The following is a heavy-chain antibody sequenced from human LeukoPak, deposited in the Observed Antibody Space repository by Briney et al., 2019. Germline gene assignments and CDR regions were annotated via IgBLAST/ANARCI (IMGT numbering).Heavy chain of an antibody. D-gene: IGHD5-12*01. CDR1: GVTFSSYG. Sequence: PGGSLRLSCAASGVTFSSYGMHWVRQAPGKGLEWVAVISYDGSNKYYADSVKGRFTISRDNSKNTLYLQMNSLRAEDTAVYYCAKDRAGYSGARGFDYWGQGTLVTVSS. CDR3: AKDRAGYSGARGFDY. J-gene: IGHJ4*02. V-gene: IGHV3-30*18. CDR2: ISYDGSNK.